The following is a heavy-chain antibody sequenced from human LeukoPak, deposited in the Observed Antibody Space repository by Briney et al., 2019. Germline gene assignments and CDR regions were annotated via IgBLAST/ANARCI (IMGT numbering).Heavy chain of an antibody. CDR1: GGSISSYY. Sequence: PSETLSLTCTASGGSISSYYWSWIRQPPGKGLEWIGYIYYSGSTNYNPSLKSRATISVDTSKNQFSLKLSSVTAADTAVYYCARLGYSGYAYPFDYWGQGTLVTVSS. J-gene: IGHJ4*02. CDR3: ARLGYSGYAYPFDY. CDR2: IYYSGST. V-gene: IGHV4-59*08. D-gene: IGHD5-12*01.